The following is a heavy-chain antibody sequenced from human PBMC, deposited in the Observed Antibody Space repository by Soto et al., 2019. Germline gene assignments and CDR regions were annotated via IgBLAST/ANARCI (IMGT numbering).Heavy chain of an antibody. J-gene: IGHJ6*02. Sequence: SETLSLTCTVSGGSISSGDYYWSWIRQPPGKGLEWIGYIYYSGSTYYNPSLKSRVTISVNTSKNQFSLKLSSVTAADTAVYYCARGGGDDILTGDPYYYGMDVWGQGTTVTVSS. V-gene: IGHV4-30-4*01. CDR1: GGSISSGDYY. CDR2: IYYSGST. CDR3: ARGGGDDILTGDPYYYGMDV. D-gene: IGHD3-9*01.